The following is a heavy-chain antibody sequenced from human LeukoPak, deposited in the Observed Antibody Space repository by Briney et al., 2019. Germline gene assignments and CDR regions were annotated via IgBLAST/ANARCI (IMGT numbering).Heavy chain of an antibody. CDR3: VKTLGYCSGGSCPFDY. CDR1: GYTFTSYG. Sequence: EASVKVSCKASGYTFTSYGISWVRQAPGQGLEWMGWISAYNGNTNYAQKLQGRVTMTTDTSTSTAYMELRSLRSDDTAVYYCVKTLGYCSGGSCPFDYWGQGTLVTVSS. V-gene: IGHV1-18*01. CDR2: ISAYNGNT. D-gene: IGHD2-15*01. J-gene: IGHJ4*02.